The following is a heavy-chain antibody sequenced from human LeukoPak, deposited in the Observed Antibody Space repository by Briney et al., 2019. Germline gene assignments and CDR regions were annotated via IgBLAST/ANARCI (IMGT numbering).Heavy chain of an antibody. CDR3: ARAPGARYCTGVSCYTYYYYLDV. V-gene: IGHV4-34*01. CDR2: INHSGST. CDR1: GGSFSGYY. D-gene: IGHD2-15*01. J-gene: IGHJ6*03. Sequence: SETLSLTCGVYGGSFSGYYWSWIRQPPGKGLEWIGEINHSGSTNYNPSLKSRVAISVDTSKNQFSLKLTSVTAADTAVYYCARAPGARYCTGVSCYTYYYYLDVWDKGTTVPVSS.